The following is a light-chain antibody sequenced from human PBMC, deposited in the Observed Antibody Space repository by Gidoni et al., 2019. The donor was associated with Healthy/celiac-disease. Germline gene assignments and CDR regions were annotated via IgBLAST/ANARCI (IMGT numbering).Light chain of an antibody. Sequence: DNQMTQSPSSLSASVGDRVTITCRASQSISSYLNWYQQKPGKAPKLLIYAASSLKSGVPSRFSGSGSGTDFTLTISSLQPEDFATYYCQQSYSTPTTFGQXTRLEIK. CDR3: QQSYSTPTT. CDR1: QSISSY. CDR2: AAS. V-gene: IGKV1-39*01. J-gene: IGKJ5*01.